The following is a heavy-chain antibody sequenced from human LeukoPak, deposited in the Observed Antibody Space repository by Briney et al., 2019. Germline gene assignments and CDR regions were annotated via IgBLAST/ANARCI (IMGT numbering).Heavy chain of an antibody. CDR1: GFTFSSYS. D-gene: IGHD4-17*01. V-gene: IGHV3-48*04. J-gene: IGHJ4*02. CDR2: ISRSSSIT. Sequence: PGGSLRLSCAASGFTFSSYSMNWVRQAPGKGLEWVSYISRSSSITYYADSVKGRFTISRDDAKNSLFLQMNSLRAEDTAVYCCARDDGDYAHPVDYWGQGTLVTVSS. CDR3: ARDDGDYAHPVDY.